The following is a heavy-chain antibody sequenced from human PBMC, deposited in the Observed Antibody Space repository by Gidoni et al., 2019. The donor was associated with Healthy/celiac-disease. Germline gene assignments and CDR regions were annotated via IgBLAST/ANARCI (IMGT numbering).Heavy chain of an antibody. CDR2: ISPIFGTA. V-gene: IGHV1-69*01. D-gene: IGHD2-21*01. J-gene: IGHJ4*02. Sequence: QVQLVQSGAAVKKPGSSVKVSCKASVGTFSSYALSWVRQAPGQGLEWTGGISPIFGTANYAQKFQGRVTITADESTSTAYMELSSLRSEDTAVYYCARSLLGTYYFDYWGQGTLVTVSS. CDR3: ARSLLGTYYFDY. CDR1: VGTFSSYA.